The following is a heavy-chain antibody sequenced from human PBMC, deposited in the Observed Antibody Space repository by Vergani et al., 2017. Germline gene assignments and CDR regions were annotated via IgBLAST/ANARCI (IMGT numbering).Heavy chain of an antibody. Sequence: QVQLVESGGGVVQTGRSLRLSCAASGFTFSSYAMHWFRQAPGKGLEWVAVISYDGSNKYYADSVKGRFTISRDNSKNTLYLQMNSLRAEDTAVYYWASALRGYSYGYDAFDIWGQGTMVTVSS. D-gene: IGHD5-18*01. J-gene: IGHJ3*02. CDR2: ISYDGSNK. CDR3: ASALRGYSYGYDAFDI. V-gene: IGHV3-30*07. CDR1: GFTFSSYA.